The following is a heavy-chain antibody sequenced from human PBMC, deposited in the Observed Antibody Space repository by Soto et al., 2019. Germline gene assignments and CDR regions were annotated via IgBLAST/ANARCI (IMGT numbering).Heavy chain of an antibody. CDR3: ASGYCSSTSCYEGSYYYYYYMDV. CDR2: ISAYNGNT. CDR1: GYTFTSYG. D-gene: IGHD2-2*01. V-gene: IGHV1-18*01. J-gene: IGHJ6*03. Sequence: ASVKVSCKASGYTFTSYGISWVRQAPGQGLEWMGWISAYNGNTNYAQKLQGRVTMTTDTSTSTAYMELRSLRSDDTAVYYCASGYCSSTSCYEGSYYYYYYMDVWGKGTTVTVSS.